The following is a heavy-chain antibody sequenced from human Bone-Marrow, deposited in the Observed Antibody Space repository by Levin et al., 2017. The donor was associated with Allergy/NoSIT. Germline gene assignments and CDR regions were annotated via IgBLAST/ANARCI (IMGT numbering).Heavy chain of an antibody. Sequence: LSLTCAASGFTFSNAWMSWVRQAPGKGLEWVGRIKSKTDGGTTDYAAPVKGRFTISRDDSKNTLYLQMNSLKTEDTAVYYCTTSLLAAGTCPYWGQGTLVTVSS. V-gene: IGHV3-15*01. CDR2: IKSKTDGGTT. CDR1: GFTFSNAW. D-gene: IGHD6-13*01. CDR3: TTSLLAAGTCPY. J-gene: IGHJ4*02.